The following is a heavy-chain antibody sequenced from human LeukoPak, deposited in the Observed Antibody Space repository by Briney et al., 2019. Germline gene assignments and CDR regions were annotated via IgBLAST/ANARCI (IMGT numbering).Heavy chain of an antibody. CDR3: ARTETYCGDDCYPYYFDY. Sequence: SQTLSLTCTVSGGSISSGSYYWSWIRQPAGKGLEWIGRIYTSGSTNYNPSLKSRVTISVDTSKNQFSLKLSSVTAADTAVYYCARTETYCGDDCYPYYFDYWGHGTLVTVSS. J-gene: IGHJ4*01. CDR1: GGSISSGSYY. V-gene: IGHV4-61*02. CDR2: IYTSGST. D-gene: IGHD2-21*02.